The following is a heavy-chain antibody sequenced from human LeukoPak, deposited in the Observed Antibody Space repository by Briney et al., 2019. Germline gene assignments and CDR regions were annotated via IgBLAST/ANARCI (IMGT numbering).Heavy chain of an antibody. D-gene: IGHD2-15*01. J-gene: IGHJ4*02. V-gene: IGHV4-59*12. CDR1: GGSISSYY. Sequence: SETLSLTCTVSGGSISSYYWSWIRQPPGKGLEWIGYIYYSGSTNYNPSLKSRVTISVDTSKNQFSLKLSSVTAADTAVYYCARDGLGSRPLDYWGQGTLVTVSS. CDR3: ARDGLGSRPLDY. CDR2: IYYSGST.